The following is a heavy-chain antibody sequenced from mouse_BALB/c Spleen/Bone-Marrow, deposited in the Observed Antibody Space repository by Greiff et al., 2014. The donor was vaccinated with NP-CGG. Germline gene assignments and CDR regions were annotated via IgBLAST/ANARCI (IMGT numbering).Heavy chain of an antibody. CDR1: GFTFSSYA. D-gene: IGHD2-3*01. V-gene: IGHV5-9-3*01. CDR3: ARLRDGYSPFAY. Sequence: EVKLVESVGGLVKPGGSLKLSCAASGFTFSSYAMSWVRQTPEKRLEWVATISSGGSYTYYPDSVKGRFTTSRDNAKNTLYLQMSSLRSEDTAMYYCARLRDGYSPFAYWGQGTLVTVSA. CDR2: ISSGGSYT. J-gene: IGHJ3*01.